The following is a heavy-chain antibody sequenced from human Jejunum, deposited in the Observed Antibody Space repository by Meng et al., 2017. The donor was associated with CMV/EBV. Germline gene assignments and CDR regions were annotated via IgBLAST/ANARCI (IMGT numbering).Heavy chain of an antibody. J-gene: IGHJ5*02. V-gene: IGHV4-39*07. CDR1: Y. CDR2: IYYNGST. CDR3: ASGGIYDFWSGYYTGQTWFDP. Sequence: YWSWIRQPPGKGLEWIGSIYYNGSTYYNPSLKSRVTISVDTSKNQFSLKLSSVTAADTAVYYCASGGIYDFWSGYYTGQTWFDPWGQGTLVTVSS. D-gene: IGHD3-3*01.